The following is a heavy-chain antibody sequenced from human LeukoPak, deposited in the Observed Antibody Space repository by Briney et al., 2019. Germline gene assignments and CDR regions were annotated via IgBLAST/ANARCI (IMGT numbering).Heavy chain of an antibody. CDR2: LDPNSGNT. CDR1: GYTFTSYD. Sequence: ASVKVSCKSSGYTFTSYDINWVRQAPGQGLEWMGWLDPNSGNTGYAQKFQGRVTITRNTAINTAYMELSSLRSEDTAVYYCARMTVSGRDNWFDPWGQGTLVTVSS. D-gene: IGHD6-19*01. CDR3: ARMTVSGRDNWFDP. J-gene: IGHJ5*02. V-gene: IGHV1-8*03.